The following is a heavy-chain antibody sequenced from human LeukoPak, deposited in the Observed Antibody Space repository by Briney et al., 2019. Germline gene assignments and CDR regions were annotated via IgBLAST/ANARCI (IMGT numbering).Heavy chain of an antibody. CDR3: ASGPSLGTTHPYFDY. CDR2: INPNNGGT. Sequence: ASVKVSCKASGYTFTGYFMHWLRQAPGQGLEWMGWINPNNGGTNYAQRFQGRVTMTRDTSISTAYMELSRLRFDASAVYYCASGPSLGTTHPYFDYWGQGTLVTVSS. CDR1: GYTFTGYF. J-gene: IGHJ4*02. V-gene: IGHV1-2*02. D-gene: IGHD2-15*01.